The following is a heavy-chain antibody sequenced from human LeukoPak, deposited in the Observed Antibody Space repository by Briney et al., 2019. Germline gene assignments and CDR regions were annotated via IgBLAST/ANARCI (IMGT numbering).Heavy chain of an antibody. V-gene: IGHV1-8*01. Sequence: ASVKVSCKASGYTFTSYDINWVRQATGQGLEWMGWMNPNSGNTGCAQKFQGRVTMTRNTSISTAYMELSSLRSEDTAVYYCARGGSLVRGIIIQGNAFDIWGQGTMVTVSS. D-gene: IGHD3-10*01. J-gene: IGHJ3*02. CDR2: MNPNSGNT. CDR1: GYTFTSYD. CDR3: ARGGSLVRGIIIQGNAFDI.